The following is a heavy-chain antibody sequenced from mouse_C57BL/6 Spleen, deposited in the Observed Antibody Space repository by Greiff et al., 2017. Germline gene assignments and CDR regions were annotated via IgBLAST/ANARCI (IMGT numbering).Heavy chain of an antibody. CDR2: INPGSGGT. CDR3: ARSGYYGSRTPFDY. J-gene: IGHJ2*01. D-gene: IGHD1-1*01. V-gene: IGHV1-54*01. Sequence: VQLVESGAELVRPGTSVKVSCKASGYAFTNYLIEWVKQRPGQGLEWIGVINPGSGGTNYNEKFKGKATLTADKSSSTAYMQLSSLTSEDSAVYFCARSGYYGSRTPFDYWGQGTTLTVSS. CDR1: GYAFTNYL.